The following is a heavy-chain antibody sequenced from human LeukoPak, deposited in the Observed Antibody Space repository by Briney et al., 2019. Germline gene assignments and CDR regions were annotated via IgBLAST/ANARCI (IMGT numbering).Heavy chain of an antibody. Sequence: ASVKVSCKASGYTFTSYYMHWVRQAPGQGLEWMGWISAYNGNTNYAQKLQGRVTMTTDTSTSTAYMELRSPRSDDTAVYYCARDRWYYYDSSGYPLDYWGQGTLVTVSS. CDR2: ISAYNGNT. J-gene: IGHJ4*02. CDR1: GYTFTSYY. V-gene: IGHV1-18*04. CDR3: ARDRWYYYDSSGYPLDY. D-gene: IGHD3-22*01.